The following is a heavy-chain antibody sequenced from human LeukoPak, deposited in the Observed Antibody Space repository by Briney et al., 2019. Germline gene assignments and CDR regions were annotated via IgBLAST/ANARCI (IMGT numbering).Heavy chain of an antibody. J-gene: IGHJ3*02. Sequence: QPGGSLRLSCAASGFTFDDYAMHWVRQAPGKGLEWVSGISWNSGSIGYADSVKGRFTISRDNAKNSLYLQMNSLRAEDTAVYYCARVGYYADDAFDIWGQGTMVTVSS. D-gene: IGHD3-10*01. CDR3: ARVGYYADDAFDI. V-gene: IGHV3-9*01. CDR2: ISWNSGSI. CDR1: GFTFDDYA.